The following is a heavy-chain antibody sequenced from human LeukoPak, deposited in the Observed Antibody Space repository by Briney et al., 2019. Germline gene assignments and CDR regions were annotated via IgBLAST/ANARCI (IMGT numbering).Heavy chain of an antibody. Sequence: PGGSLRLSCAASGFIFSDYYMDWARQAPGKGLEWIGRIQSKSEGGTTAYAAPVRGRFTISRDDSKHTVYLQMNSLRTEDTAVYYCTSVGDYAYFDYWGQGTLVTVSS. CDR3: TSVGDYAYFDY. D-gene: IGHD4-17*01. J-gene: IGHJ4*02. V-gene: IGHV3-15*01. CDR1: GFIFSDYY. CDR2: IQSKSEGGTT.